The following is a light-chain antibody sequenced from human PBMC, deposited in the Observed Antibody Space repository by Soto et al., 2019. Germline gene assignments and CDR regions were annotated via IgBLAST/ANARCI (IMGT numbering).Light chain of an antibody. V-gene: IGKV3-20*01. J-gene: IGKJ1*01. CDR1: QTVTNNY. Sequence: EIVLTQSPGTLSLSPGERATLSCRASQTVTNNYLGWYQQKPGQAPRLLISDASRRATGIPDRFSGSGSGTEFTLTISRLEPEDFAVYYCQQPAHSPWTFGQETMVEIK. CDR2: DAS. CDR3: QQPAHSPWT.